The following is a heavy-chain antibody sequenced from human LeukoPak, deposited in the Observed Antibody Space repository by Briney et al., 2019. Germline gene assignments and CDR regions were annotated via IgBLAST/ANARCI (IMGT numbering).Heavy chain of an antibody. CDR1: GYTFTSYD. CDR2: MNPNSGNT. V-gene: IGHV1-8*01. D-gene: IGHD4-17*01. CDR3: ARFYSGTTGQNWFDP. Sequence: ASVKVSCKASGYTFTSYDINWARQATGQGLEWMGWMNPNSGNTGYAQKFQGRVTMTRNTSISTAYMELSSLRSEDTAVYYCARFYSGTTGQNWFDPWGQGTLVTVSS. J-gene: IGHJ5*02.